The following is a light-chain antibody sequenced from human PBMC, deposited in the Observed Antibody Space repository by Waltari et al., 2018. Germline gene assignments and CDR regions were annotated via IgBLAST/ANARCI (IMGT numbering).Light chain of an antibody. V-gene: IGLV1-40*01. J-gene: IGLJ2*01. CDR3: QSYDSSLSGSI. CDR2: GNS. Sequence: QSGLTQPPSVSGAPGQRVNISCTGSSSNIGAGYDVHWYQLLPGTAPKLLIYGNSNRPSGVPDRFSGSKSGTSASLAITGLQAEDEADYYCQSYDSSLSGSIFGGGTKLTVL. CDR1: SSNIGAGYD.